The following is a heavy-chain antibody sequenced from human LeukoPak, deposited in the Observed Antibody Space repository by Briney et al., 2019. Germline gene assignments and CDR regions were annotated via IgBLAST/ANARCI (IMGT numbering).Heavy chain of an antibody. CDR3: AGPAGQQLLDPFDY. CDR1: GGSISSSSYY. D-gene: IGHD6-13*01. V-gene: IGHV4-39*01. J-gene: IGHJ4*02. Sequence: SETLFLTCTVSGGSISSSSYYWGWIRQPPGKGLEWIGSIYYSGNTYYNPSLKSRVTISVDTSKNQFSLKLRSVTAADTAVYYCAGPAGQQLLDPFDYWGQGTLVTVSS. CDR2: IYYSGNT.